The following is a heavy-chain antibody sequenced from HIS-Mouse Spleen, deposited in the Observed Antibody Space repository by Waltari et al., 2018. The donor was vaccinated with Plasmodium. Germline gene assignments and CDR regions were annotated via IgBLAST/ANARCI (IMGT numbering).Heavy chain of an antibody. D-gene: IGHD6-13*01. CDR2: IKQVGSEK. CDR1: GFTFSSYW. J-gene: IGHJ2*01. CDR3: ASSWYWYFDL. V-gene: IGHV3-7*01. Sequence: EVQLVESGGGLVQPGGSLRLSCAASGFTFSSYWMSWVRQAPGKGLEWGAKIKQVGSEKYYVDSVKGRFTISRDNAKNSRYLQMNSLRAEDTAVYYCASSWYWYFDLWGRGTLVTVSS.